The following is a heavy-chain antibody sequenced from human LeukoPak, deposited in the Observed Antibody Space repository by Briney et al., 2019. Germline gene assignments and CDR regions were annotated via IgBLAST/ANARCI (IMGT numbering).Heavy chain of an antibody. D-gene: IGHD4-23*01. V-gene: IGHV4-39*02. CDR1: AGSISSSSYY. CDR3: ARGSDYGGNPPY. J-gene: IGHJ4*02. CDR2: IYYSGDT. Sequence: SETLSLTCTVSAGSISSSSYYWGWIRQPPGKGLEYIGSIYYSGDTYYNPSLKSRVTISVDTSTFSLKVRSVTATDTAVYYCARGSDYGGNPPYWGQGTLVTVSS.